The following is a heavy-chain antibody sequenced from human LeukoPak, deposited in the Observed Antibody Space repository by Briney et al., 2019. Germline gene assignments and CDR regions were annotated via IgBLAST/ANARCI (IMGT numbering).Heavy chain of an antibody. V-gene: IGHV4-31*03. J-gene: IGHJ4*02. CDR3: ARGGRNPLGY. Sequence: PSETLSLTCTVSGGSISRGGYYWSWIRQHPGKGLEWIGYIYYSGSTYYNPSLKSRVTISVDTSKNQFSLKLSSVTAAATAVYYCARGGRNPLGYWGQGTLVTVSS. D-gene: IGHD1-14*01. CDR2: IYYSGST. CDR1: GGSISRGGYY.